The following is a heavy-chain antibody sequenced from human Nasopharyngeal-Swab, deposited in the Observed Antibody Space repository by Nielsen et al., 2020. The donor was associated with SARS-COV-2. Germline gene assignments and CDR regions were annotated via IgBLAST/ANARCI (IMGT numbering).Heavy chain of an antibody. V-gene: IGHV1-18*01. J-gene: IGHJ4*02. CDR2: ISAYNGNT. D-gene: IGHD3-3*01. Sequence: WVRQAPGQGLEWMGWISAYNGNTNYAQKLQGRVTMTTDTSTSTAYMELRSLRSDDTAVYYCAREGLYYDFWSGFDYWGQGTLVTVLL. CDR3: AREGLYYDFWSGFDY.